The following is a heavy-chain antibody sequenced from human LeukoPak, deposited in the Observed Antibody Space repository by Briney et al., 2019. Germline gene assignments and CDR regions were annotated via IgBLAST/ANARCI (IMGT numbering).Heavy chain of an antibody. CDR1: GGSFSGFY. D-gene: IGHD3-3*01. Sequence: SETLSLTCAVYGGSFSGFYWTWIRQPPGKGLEWIGEINHSGTTSYSPSLKSRATISVDTSKNQFSLKLTSVTAADTAVYYCARNDYYFEFWGQGTLVTASS. CDR2: INHSGTT. J-gene: IGHJ4*02. CDR3: ARNDYYFEF. V-gene: IGHV4-34*01.